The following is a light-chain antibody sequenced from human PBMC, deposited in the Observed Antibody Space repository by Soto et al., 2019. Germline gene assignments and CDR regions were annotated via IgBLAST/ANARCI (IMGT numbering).Light chain of an antibody. CDR2: VAS. CDR3: QQYDNWPLT. Sequence: EIVMTQSPDTLSVSPGERATLSCRASQSVSSNLAWYQQKSGQTPRLLIYVASTRATDIPTRFSGSGSGTEFTLTISSLQSEDFAVYYCQQYDNWPLTFGGGTKVEIK. CDR1: QSVSSN. V-gene: IGKV3-15*01. J-gene: IGKJ4*01.